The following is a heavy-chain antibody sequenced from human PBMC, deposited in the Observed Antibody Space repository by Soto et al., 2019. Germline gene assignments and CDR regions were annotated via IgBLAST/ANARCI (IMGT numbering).Heavy chain of an antibody. V-gene: IGHV3-23*01. CDR3: AKAVIGIAAPWFDP. CDR1: GFTFSSYA. Sequence: PGGSLRLSCAASGFTFSSYAMSWVRQAPGKGLEWVSAISGSGGSTYYADSVKGRFTISRDYSKITLYLQMNSLRAEDTAVYYCAKAVIGIAAPWFDPWGQGTLVTVSS. CDR2: ISGSGGST. D-gene: IGHD6-6*01. J-gene: IGHJ5*02.